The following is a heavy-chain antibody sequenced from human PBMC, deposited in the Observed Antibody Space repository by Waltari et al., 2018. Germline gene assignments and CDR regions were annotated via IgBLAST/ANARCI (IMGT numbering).Heavy chain of an antibody. CDR3: ARGVHYDSSGYYDYFDY. Sequence: QVQLQESGPGLVKPSETLSLTCTVSGGSISSYYWSWIRQPAGKGLEWIGRIYTSGSTNYDPSLRSRVTMSVGTSKNQFSRKLSSVTAADTAVYYCARGVHYDSSGYYDYFDYWGQGTLVTVSS. CDR1: GGSISSYY. J-gene: IGHJ4*02. V-gene: IGHV4-4*07. CDR2: IYTSGST. D-gene: IGHD3-22*01.